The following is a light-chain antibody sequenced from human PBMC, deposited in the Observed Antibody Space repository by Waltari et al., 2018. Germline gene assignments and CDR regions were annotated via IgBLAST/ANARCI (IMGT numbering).Light chain of an antibody. J-gene: IGKJ2*01. Sequence: DIVMTQSPDSLAVSLGERATINCKSSQTISYSSNNKNYLAWYQKKPGQPPRLLISWASSRESGVPDRFSGSGSGTEFTLTISSLQPEDFATYYCQQSYNTPRYTFGQGTKLEIK. CDR1: QTISYSSNNKNY. V-gene: IGKV4-1*01. CDR3: QQSYNTPRYT. CDR2: WAS.